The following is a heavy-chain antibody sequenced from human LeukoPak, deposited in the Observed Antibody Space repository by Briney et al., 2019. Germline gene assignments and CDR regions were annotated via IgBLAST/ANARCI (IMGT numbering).Heavy chain of an antibody. CDR3: ARDLWGSGSDYY. CDR2: INEDGSEK. V-gene: IGHV3-7*01. D-gene: IGHD3-10*01. CDR1: AFTFSRYW. J-gene: IGHJ4*02. Sequence: AGGSLRLSCAASAFTFSRYWTTWVRQAPGKGLEWVANINEDGSEKYYLDSVRGRFTISRDNAKNSLYLQMNSLRAEDTAVYYCARDLWGSGSDYYWGQGTLVTVSS.